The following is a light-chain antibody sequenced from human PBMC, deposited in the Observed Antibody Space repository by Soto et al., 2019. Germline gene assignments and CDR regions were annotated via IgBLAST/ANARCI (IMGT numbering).Light chain of an antibody. J-gene: IGLJ2*01. V-gene: IGLV2-23*01. CDR3: CSYAGNRIFI. CDR2: ENI. CDR1: SSDVGAYDL. Sequence: VLTQPACVSGSPGQSITISCIGTSSDVGAYDLVSWYQQHPGTAPRLIIYENIRRPSTITSRFSGSKSGNTASLTISGLRAEDEATYHCCSYAGNRIFIFGGGTKVTVL.